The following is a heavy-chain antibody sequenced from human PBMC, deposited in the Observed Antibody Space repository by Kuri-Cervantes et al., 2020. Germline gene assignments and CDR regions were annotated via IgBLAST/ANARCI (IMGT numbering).Heavy chain of an antibody. CDR1: GFTFSSYG. Sequence: LSLTCAASGFTFSSYGMHWVRQAPGKGLEWVAVISYDGSNKYYADSVKGRFTISRDNSKNTLYLQMNSLRAEGTAVYYCAKGWWLNNGGGQGTLVTVSS. CDR2: ISYDGSNK. J-gene: IGHJ4*02. CDR3: AKGWWLNNG. V-gene: IGHV3-30*18. D-gene: IGHD2-15*01.